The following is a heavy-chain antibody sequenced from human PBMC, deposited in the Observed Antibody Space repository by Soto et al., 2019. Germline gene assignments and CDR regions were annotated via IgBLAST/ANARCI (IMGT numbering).Heavy chain of an antibody. Sequence: EVQLVESGGGLVQPGGSLRLSCAASGFTVSTNYMNCVRQAPGEGLEWVSIIYNDGRTDYADSVKGRFSISRDNSNNMLYLQMDNLRAEDTAVYYCARIGGGVASWGQGTMVTVSS. D-gene: IGHD3-3*01. CDR1: GFTVSTNY. V-gene: IGHV3-66*01. CDR3: ARIGGGVAS. J-gene: IGHJ3*01. CDR2: IYNDGRT.